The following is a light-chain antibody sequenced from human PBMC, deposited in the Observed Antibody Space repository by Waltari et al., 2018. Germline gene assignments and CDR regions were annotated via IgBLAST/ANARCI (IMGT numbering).Light chain of an antibody. CDR2: AAS. CDR3: QQSYSTPHT. Sequence: DIQMTQSPSSLSASVGDRVTIACRASQSIDSYLNWYQQKPGKAPKLLIYAASSLQSGVPSRFSGSGSGTDFTLTISSLQPEDFATYYCQQSYSTPHTFGGGTKVESK. CDR1: QSIDSY. V-gene: IGKV1-39*01. J-gene: IGKJ4*01.